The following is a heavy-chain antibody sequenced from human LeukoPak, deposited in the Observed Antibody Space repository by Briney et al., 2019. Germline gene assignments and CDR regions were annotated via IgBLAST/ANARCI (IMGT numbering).Heavy chain of an antibody. CDR1: GYSINSGYY. V-gene: IGHV4-38-2*02. CDR2: IYHSGSP. J-gene: IGHJ4*02. CDR3: ARARPTVTSVGRRFGDLDY. Sequence: PSETLSLTCTVSGYSINSGYYWGWIRLPPGKGLEWIGSIYHSGSPSYNPSLKGRVTISVDTSKNQFSLKLCSVTAADTAVYYCARARPTVTSVGRRFGDLDYWGQGTLVTVSS. D-gene: IGHD4-17*01.